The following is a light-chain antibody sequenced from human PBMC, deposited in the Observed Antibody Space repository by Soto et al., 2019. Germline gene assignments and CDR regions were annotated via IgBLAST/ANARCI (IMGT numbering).Light chain of an antibody. CDR1: QSITYTL. CDR2: GAS. V-gene: IGKV3-20*01. CDR3: QHYGSSPLT. J-gene: IGKJ4*01. Sequence: VLTQSPVTLSLSPGERATLFCTASQSITYTLLGWYQQKLGQPLRLLIYGASNRAPGIPDRFSGTGSDTDFTFTIRRVEPEDFAIYYGQHYGSSPLTFGGGTKVEIK.